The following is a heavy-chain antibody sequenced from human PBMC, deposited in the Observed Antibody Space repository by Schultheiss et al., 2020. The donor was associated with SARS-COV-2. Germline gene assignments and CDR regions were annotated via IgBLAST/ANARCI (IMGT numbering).Heavy chain of an antibody. Sequence: GGSLRLSCAASGFTFSSYGMHWVRQAPGKGLEWVALIWNDGNNKFYTDSVKGRFTISRHNSKNTLYLQMNSLRAEDTAVYYCARVVAQGLVYYYYYMDVWGKGTTVTVSS. CDR1: GFTFSSYG. CDR2: IWNDGNNK. J-gene: IGHJ6*03. CDR3: ARVVAQGLVYYYYYMDV. V-gene: IGHV3-33*08. D-gene: IGHD6-19*01.